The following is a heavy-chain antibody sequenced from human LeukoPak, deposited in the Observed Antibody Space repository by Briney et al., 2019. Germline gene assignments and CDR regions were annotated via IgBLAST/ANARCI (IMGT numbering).Heavy chain of an antibody. CDR2: IIPILGIA. J-gene: IGHJ4*02. D-gene: IGHD2-21*02. CDR3: APQSAYCGGDCY. V-gene: IGHV1-69*04. Sequence: GASVKVSCKASGGTFISYAISWVRQAPGQGLEWMGRIIPILGIANYAQKFQGRVTITADKSTSTAYMELSSLRSEDTAVYYCAPQSAYCGGDCYWGQGTLVTVSS. CDR1: GGTFISYA.